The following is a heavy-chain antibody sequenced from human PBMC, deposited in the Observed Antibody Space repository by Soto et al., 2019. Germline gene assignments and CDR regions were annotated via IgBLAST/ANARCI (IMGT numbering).Heavy chain of an antibody. D-gene: IGHD6-19*01. CDR2: IWYDGSNK. CDR3: ARGRLGRGTFDY. CDR1: GFTVSSYG. V-gene: IGHV3-33*01. J-gene: IGHJ4*02. Sequence: GGSLRLSCAASGFTVSSYGMHWVRQAPGKGLEWVAVIWYDGSNKYYADSVKGRFTISRDNSKNTLYLQMNSLRAEDTAVYYCARGRLGRGTFDYWGQGTLVTVSS.